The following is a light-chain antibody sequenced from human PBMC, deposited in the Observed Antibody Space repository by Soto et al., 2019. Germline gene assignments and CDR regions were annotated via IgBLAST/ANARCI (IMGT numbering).Light chain of an antibody. J-gene: IGLJ2*01. CDR3: SSFTSYSTLV. CDR2: DVN. Sequence: QSALTQPASVSGSPGQSITISCTGTSRDVGGYSYVSWYQQHPGKAPKLMIYDVNNRPSGVSDRFSGSKSGNTASLTISGLQAEDDSDYYCSSFTSYSTLVFGGGTKLTVL. CDR1: SRDVGGYSY. V-gene: IGLV2-14*03.